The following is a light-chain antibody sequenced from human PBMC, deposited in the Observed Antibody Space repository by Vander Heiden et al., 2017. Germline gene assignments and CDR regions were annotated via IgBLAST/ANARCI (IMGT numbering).Light chain of an antibody. J-gene: IGLJ2*01. CDR1: SSDVVTYNL. Sequence: QSALTQPASVSGSPGQSITISCTGTSSDVVTYNLVSWYRQDPGKAPKLIIYEGTKRPSGISNRFSGSKSGNTASRTISGLQAGDEADYYCCSHAGSSTVEVVFGGGTKLTV. V-gene: IGLV2-23*03. CDR2: EGT. CDR3: CSHAGSSTVEVV.